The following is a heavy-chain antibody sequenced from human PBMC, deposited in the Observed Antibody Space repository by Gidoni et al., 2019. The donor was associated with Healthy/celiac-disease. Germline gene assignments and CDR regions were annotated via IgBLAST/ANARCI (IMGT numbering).Heavy chain of an antibody. Sequence: QVQLVQSGAEEKKPGASVKVSCKASGYTFTSYAMHWVRQAPGQRLEWMGWINAGNGNTKYSQKFQGRVTITRDTSASTAYMELSSLRSEDTAVYYCARNPYYCSGGSCYSYNWFDPWGQGTLVTVSS. CDR1: GYTFTSYA. J-gene: IGHJ5*02. V-gene: IGHV1-3*05. CDR2: INAGNGNT. D-gene: IGHD2-15*01. CDR3: ARNPYYCSGGSCYSYNWFDP.